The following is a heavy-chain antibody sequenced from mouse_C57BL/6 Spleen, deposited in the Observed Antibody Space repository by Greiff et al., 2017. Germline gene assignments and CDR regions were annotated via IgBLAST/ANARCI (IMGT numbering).Heavy chain of an antibody. V-gene: IGHV1-4*01. CDR3: AGYGLYAMDY. D-gene: IGHD1-1*01. CDR1: GYTFTSYT. CDR2: INPSSGYS. Sequence: QVQLKQSGAELARPGASVKMSCKASGYTFTSYTMHWVKQRPGQGLEWIGYINPSSGYSTYNQKFQDKAPLTADKSSSTAYLQLSSLTSADSTVYYCAGYGLYAMDYWGQGTSVTVSA. J-gene: IGHJ4*01.